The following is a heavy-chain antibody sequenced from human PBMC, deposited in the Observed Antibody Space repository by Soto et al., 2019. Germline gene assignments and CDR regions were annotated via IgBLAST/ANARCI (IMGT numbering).Heavy chain of an antibody. D-gene: IGHD3-9*01. J-gene: IGHJ4*02. Sequence: EVQLLESGGGLVQPGGSLRLSCAASGYTFSNYAMRWVRQAPGKGLEWVSDISDSGGKTYYEDSVKGRFTISRDNSKNTLYLQMNSLRVGDTAVYYCTQVGDKRYFDNWCQGTLVTVSS. CDR1: GYTFSNYA. V-gene: IGHV3-23*01. CDR3: TQVGDKRYFDN. CDR2: ISDSGGKT.